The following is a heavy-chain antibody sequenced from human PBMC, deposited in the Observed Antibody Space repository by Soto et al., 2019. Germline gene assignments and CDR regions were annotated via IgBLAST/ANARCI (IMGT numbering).Heavy chain of an antibody. D-gene: IGHD6-19*01. CDR1: GGPMTSGAYY. CDR3: ARYSAWYSYNWFDP. J-gene: IGHJ5*02. V-gene: IGHV4-30-4*01. CDR2: IYYSGGT. Sequence: SETLSLTCSVSGGPMTSGAYYWSWIRQPPGEGLEWMGYIYYSGGTSSSPSLESRLALSVDTSRNQFSLKLRSVTAEDTAMYYCARYSAWYSYNWFDPWGQGTLVTVSS.